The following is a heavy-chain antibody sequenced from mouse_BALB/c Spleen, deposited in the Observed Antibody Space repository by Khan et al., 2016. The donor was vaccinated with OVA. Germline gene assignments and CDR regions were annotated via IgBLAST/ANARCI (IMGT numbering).Heavy chain of an antibody. D-gene: IGHD1-1*01. J-gene: IGHJ2*02. CDR2: ISYSGTT. Sequence: EVKLLESGPGLVKPSQSLSLTCTVTGYSITSDYAWNWIRQFPGNKLEWMGFISYSGTTKYNPSLKSRFSITRDTSKNQFFLQLNSVTTEDTTTYYCARVYGGDFDYWGQGTSLTVSS. CDR1: GYSITSDYA. CDR3: ARVYGGDFDY. V-gene: IGHV3-2*02.